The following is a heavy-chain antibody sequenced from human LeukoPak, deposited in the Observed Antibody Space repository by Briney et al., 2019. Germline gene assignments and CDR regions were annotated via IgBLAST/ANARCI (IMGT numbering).Heavy chain of an antibody. V-gene: IGHV5-51*01. CDR2: IYPGDSDT. Sequence: GESLKISCKGSGYSFTSYWIGWVRQMPGKGLEWMGIIYPGDSDTRYSPSFQGQVTISADKSISTAYLQWSSLKASDTAMYYCARDPRATVPANYFDYWGQGTLVTVSS. CDR1: GYSFTSYW. D-gene: IGHD1-26*01. J-gene: IGHJ4*02. CDR3: ARDPRATVPANYFDY.